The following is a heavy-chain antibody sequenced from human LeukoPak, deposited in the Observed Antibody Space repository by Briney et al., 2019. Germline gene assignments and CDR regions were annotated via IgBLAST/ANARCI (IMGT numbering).Heavy chain of an antibody. Sequence: GGSLRLSCAASGFTFDDYAMHWVRQAPGKGLEWVSGISWNSGSIGYADSVKGRFTISRDNAKNSLYLQMNSLRAEDTALYYCAKGGYGYYMDVWGKGTTVTVSS. CDR2: ISWNSGSI. CDR1: GFTFDDYA. CDR3: AKGGYGYYMDV. V-gene: IGHV3-9*01. D-gene: IGHD6-13*01. J-gene: IGHJ6*03.